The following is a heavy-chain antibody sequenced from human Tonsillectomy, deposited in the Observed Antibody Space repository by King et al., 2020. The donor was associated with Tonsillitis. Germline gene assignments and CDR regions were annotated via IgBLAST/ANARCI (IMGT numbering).Heavy chain of an antibody. CDR3: ARDLLEAVAVYFFAY. CDR2: INPNSGGT. J-gene: IGHJ4*02. V-gene: IGHV1-2*02. CDR1: GYTFTDYY. Sequence: QLVQSGAEVRKPGASVKVSCKASGYTFTDYYIHWVRQAPGQGLEWMGWINPNSGGTNYAQKFQGRVTMTTDTSPDTASMELSRLTSDDTAVYYCARDLLEAVAVYFFAYWGQGTLVTVSS. D-gene: IGHD6-19*01.